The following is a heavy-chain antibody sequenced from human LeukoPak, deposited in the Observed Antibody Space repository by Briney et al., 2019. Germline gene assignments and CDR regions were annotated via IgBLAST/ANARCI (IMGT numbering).Heavy chain of an antibody. V-gene: IGHV4-39*07. CDR2: IYYSGST. J-gene: IGHJ5*02. CDR3: ARKVLRYFDWLLFSRWFDP. Sequence: SETLSLTCTVSGGSISSSSYYWGWIRQPPGKGLEWIGSIYYSGSTYYNPSLKSRVTISVDTSKNQFSLKLSSVTAADTAVYYCARKVLRYFDWLLFSRWFDPWGQGTLVTVSS. CDR1: GGSISSSSYY. D-gene: IGHD3-9*01.